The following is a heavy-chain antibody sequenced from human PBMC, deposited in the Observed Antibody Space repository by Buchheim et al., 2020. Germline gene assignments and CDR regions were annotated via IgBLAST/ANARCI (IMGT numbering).Heavy chain of an antibody. CDR3: ARCGRIIAAAGTPTLYWFDP. J-gene: IGHJ5*02. CDR1: GYTFTSYD. V-gene: IGHV1-2*02. Sequence: QVQLVQSGAEVKKPGASVKVSCKASGYTFTSYDINWVRQATGQGLEWMGWMNPNSGSTNYAQKFQGRVTMTRDTSISTAYMELSRLRSDDTAVYYCARCGRIIAAAGTPTLYWFDPWGQGTL. CDR2: MNPNSGST. D-gene: IGHD6-13*01.